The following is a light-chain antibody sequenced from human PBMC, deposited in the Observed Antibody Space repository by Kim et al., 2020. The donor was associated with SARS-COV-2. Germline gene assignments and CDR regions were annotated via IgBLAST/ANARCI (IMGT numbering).Light chain of an antibody. V-gene: IGKV3-15*01. J-gene: IGKJ2*01. CDR1: QSVSSN. CDR2: GAS. Sequence: EIVMTQSPATLSVSPGERATLSCRASQSVSSNLAWYQQKPGQAPRLLIYGASTRATGIPARFSGSGSGTEFTLTISSLQSEDFAVYYCQKYNNWPPYTFGQGTKLEF. CDR3: QKYNNWPPYT.